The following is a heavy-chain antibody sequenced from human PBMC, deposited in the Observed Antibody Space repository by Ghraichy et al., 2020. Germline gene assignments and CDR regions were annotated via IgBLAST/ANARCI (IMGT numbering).Heavy chain of an antibody. D-gene: IGHD3-10*01. CDR1: GFTFSSYG. V-gene: IGHV3-33*01. CDR3: ARDLVLLWFGETEASNGMDV. CDR2: IWYDGSNK. J-gene: IGHJ6*02. Sequence: GGSLRLSCAASGFTFSSYGMHWVRQAPGKGLEWVAVIWYDGSNKYYADSVKGRFTISRDNSKNTLYLQMNSLRAEDTAVYYCARDLVLLWFGETEASNGMDVWGQGTTVTVSS.